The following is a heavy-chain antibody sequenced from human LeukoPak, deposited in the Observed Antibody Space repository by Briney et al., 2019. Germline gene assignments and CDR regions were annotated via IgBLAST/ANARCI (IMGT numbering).Heavy chain of an antibody. CDR1: LDSTASNF. CDR3: AREILGGFNPGAY. D-gene: IGHD1-14*01. V-gene: IGHV4-4*02. CDR2: IHRRGSP. J-gene: IGHJ4*02. Sequence: SETLSLTWTVSLDSTASNFWSWVRKPPGKGLEWIGEIHRRGSPNYNPSLQSRVTISIDRSRNQIALELSSVTAADTAVYYCAREILGGFNPGAYWGQGTLVTVAS.